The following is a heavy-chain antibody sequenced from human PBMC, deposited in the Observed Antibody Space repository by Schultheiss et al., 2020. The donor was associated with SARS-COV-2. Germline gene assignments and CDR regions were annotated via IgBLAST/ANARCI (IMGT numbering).Heavy chain of an antibody. J-gene: IGHJ4*02. Sequence: SETLSLTCAVYGGSFSGYYWSWIRQPPGKELEWIGEINHSGSTNYNPSLKSRVTISVDTSKNQFSLKLSSVTAADTAVYYCAREEGRHELGIDYWGQGTLVTVAS. CDR2: INHSGST. V-gene: IGHV4-34*01. CDR3: AREEGRHELGIDY. D-gene: IGHD6-13*01. CDR1: GGSFSGYY.